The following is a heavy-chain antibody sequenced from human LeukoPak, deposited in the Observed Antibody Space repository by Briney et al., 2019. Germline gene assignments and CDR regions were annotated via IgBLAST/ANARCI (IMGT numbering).Heavy chain of an antibody. D-gene: IGHD6-13*01. CDR3: ARDIEAAGICFDY. Sequence: QTGGSLRLSCEASGFLFSSFWMNWVRQAPGKGPEWVANINQDGSEKYYVDSVKGRFTISRDNAKNSLYLQMNSLRAEDAAVYFCARDIEAAGICFDYWGQGILVTVPS. CDR2: INQDGSEK. CDR1: GFLFSSFW. V-gene: IGHV3-7*01. J-gene: IGHJ4*02.